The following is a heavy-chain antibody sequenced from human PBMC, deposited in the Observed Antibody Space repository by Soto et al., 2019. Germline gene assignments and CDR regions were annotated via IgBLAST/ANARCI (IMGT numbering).Heavy chain of an antibody. D-gene: IGHD6-13*01. J-gene: IGHJ4*02. CDR1: GGTFSSYA. Sequence: SVKVSCTASGGTFSSYAIGWVRQAPGQGLEWLGGIIPIFGTANYAQKFQGRVTITADESTSTAYMELSSLRSEDTAVYYCARGRYSSSWYYFDYWGQGTLVTVSS. CDR3: ARGRYSSSWYYFDY. V-gene: IGHV1-69*13. CDR2: IIPIFGTA.